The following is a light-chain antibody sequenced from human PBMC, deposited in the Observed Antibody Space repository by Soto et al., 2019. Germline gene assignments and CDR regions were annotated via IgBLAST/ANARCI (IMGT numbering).Light chain of an antibody. CDR1: QSVRSY. J-gene: IGKJ5*01. CDR3: QQRTTWPSST. V-gene: IGKV3-11*01. Sequence: EIVLTQSPATLSLSPGERATLSCRASQSVRSYLAWYQQKPGPAPTLLIHDASSRATGIPARFSGSGSGTAFTLTISSLEPEDFAVYYCQQRTTWPSSTFGQGTRLEIK. CDR2: DAS.